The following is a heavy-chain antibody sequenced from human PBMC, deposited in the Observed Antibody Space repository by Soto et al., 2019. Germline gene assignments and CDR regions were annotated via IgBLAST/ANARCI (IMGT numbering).Heavy chain of an antibody. CDR1: GFTFSSYA. Sequence: PXGSLRLSCAAAGFTFSSYAMHWVRQAPGKGLEWVAVISYDGSNKYYADSVKGRFTTSRDNSKNTLYLQMNSLRAEDTAVYYCATDYYDSSGYYPIDYWGQGTLVTVSS. CDR3: ATDYYDSSGYYPIDY. D-gene: IGHD3-22*01. CDR2: ISYDGSNK. V-gene: IGHV3-30-3*01. J-gene: IGHJ4*02.